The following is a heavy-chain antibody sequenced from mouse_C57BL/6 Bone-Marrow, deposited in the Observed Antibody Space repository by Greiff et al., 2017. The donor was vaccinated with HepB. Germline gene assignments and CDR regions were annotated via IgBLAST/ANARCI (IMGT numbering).Heavy chain of an antibody. CDR2: IDPSDSYT. V-gene: IGHV1-69*01. CDR1: GYTSTSYW. J-gene: IGHJ3*01. Sequence: QVQLQQPGAELVMPGASVKLSCKASGYTSTSYWMHWVKQRPGQGLEWIGEIDPSDSYTNYNQKFKGKSTLTVDKSSSTAYMQLSSLTSEDSAVYYCAREGIYYDYGEGFAYWGQGTLVTVSA. CDR3: AREGIYYDYGEGFAY. D-gene: IGHD2-4*01.